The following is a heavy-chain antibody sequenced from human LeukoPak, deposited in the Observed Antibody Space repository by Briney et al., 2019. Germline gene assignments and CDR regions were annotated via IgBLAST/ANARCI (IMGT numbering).Heavy chain of an antibody. D-gene: IGHD3-10*01. V-gene: IGHV1-3*01. CDR1: GGTFSSYA. CDR3: ARGPSRGWFDP. Sequence: ASVKVSCKASGGTFSSYAISWVRQAPGQGLEWMGWINAANGNTKYSQKFQGRVTITRDTSASIAYMELSSLRSEDTAVYYCARGPSRGWFDPWGQGTLVTVSS. J-gene: IGHJ5*02. CDR2: INAANGNT.